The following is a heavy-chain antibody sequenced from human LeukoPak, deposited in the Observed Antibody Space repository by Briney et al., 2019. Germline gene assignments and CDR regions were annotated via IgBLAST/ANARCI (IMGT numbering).Heavy chain of an antibody. Sequence: SETLSLTCTVSGGSFSSYYWSWLRQPPGKGLEWIGYMYDTVNTKYNPSLTSRLTLSADTSKNQFSLRLGSVTAADTAVYYCATIKRGYPYGYFDFWGQGILVTVSS. V-gene: IGHV4-59*01. CDR3: ATIKRGYPYGYFDF. CDR2: MYDTVNT. D-gene: IGHD5-18*01. J-gene: IGHJ4*02. CDR1: GGSFSSYY.